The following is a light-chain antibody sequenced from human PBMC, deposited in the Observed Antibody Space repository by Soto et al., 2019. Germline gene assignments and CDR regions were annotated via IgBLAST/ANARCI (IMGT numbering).Light chain of an antibody. CDR3: QQRSNWPPT. CDR1: QSVSSY. CDR2: DAS. V-gene: IGKV3-11*01. J-gene: IGKJ5*01. Sequence: EIVLTQSPATLSLSPGERATLSCRASQSVSSYLAWYQQKPGQAHRLLIYDASNRATGIPARFSGSESGTDFTLTISILAPEYFAVYYCQQRSNWPPTFGQGTRLEIK.